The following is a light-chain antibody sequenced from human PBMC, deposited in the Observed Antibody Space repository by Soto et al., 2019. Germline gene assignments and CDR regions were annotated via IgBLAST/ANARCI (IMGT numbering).Light chain of an antibody. V-gene: IGLV2-23*01. CDR2: EAS. Sequence: QSALTQPASVSGSPGQSITISCTGTSSNVGSHNLVSWYQQYPGKAPKLIIFEASKPPSGVSNRFSGSNAGSTASLTIAVLWDEDEADYYCCSNAGGSTYVFGTGTKLTVL. CDR3: CSNAGGSTYV. CDR1: SSNVGSHNL. J-gene: IGLJ1*01.